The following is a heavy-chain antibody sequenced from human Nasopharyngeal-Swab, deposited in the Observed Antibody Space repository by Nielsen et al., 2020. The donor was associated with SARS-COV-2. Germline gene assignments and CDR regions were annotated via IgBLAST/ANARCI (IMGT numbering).Heavy chain of an antibody. J-gene: IGHJ4*02. V-gene: IGHV3-30-3*01. CDR3: ARDLALRWPLYFDY. CDR1: GFTFSSSA. CDR2: ISYDGSNK. Sequence: GGSLRLSFAASGFTFSSSAMHWVRQAPGKGLEWVAVISYDGSNKYYADSVKGRFTISRDNSKNTLYLKMNSLRAEDTAVYYCARDLALRWPLYFDYWGQGTLVTVSS. D-gene: IGHD4-23*01.